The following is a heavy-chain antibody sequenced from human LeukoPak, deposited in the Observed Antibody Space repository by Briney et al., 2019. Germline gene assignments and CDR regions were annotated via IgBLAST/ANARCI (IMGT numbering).Heavy chain of an antibody. D-gene: IGHD5-24*01. CDR1: GFTFSSYA. J-gene: IGHJ4*02. CDR3: AILSDGYNYYFDY. V-gene: IGHV3-23*01. CDR2: ITSSGGNT. Sequence: PGGSLRLSCAAPGFTFSSYAMSWVRQAPGKGLEWVSGITSSGGNTYYADSVKGRFTISRDNSKNTLYLQMNSLRAEDTALYYCAILSDGYNYYFDYWGLGTLVTVSS.